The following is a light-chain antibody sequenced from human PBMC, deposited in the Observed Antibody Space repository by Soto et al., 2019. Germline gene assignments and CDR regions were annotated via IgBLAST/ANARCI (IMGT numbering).Light chain of an antibody. CDR2: DAS. J-gene: IGKJ5*01. CDR1: QSVSSS. V-gene: IGKV3-11*01. Sequence: EIVLTQSPATLSLSPGERATLSCRASQSVSSSLAWYQQKPGQAPRLVIFDASYRANGGPARFGGSGSGADFSLTINSLEPEDVAVYYCQQRNVWPPITFGQGTRLEIK. CDR3: QQRNVWPPIT.